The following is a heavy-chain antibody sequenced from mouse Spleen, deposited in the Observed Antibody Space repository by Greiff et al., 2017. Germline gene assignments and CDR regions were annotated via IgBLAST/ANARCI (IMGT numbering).Heavy chain of an antibody. CDR3: ASHYGNWYFDV. V-gene: IGHV5-9-2*01. D-gene: IGHD2-1*01. Sequence: EVKLMESGGGLVKPGGSLKLSCAASGFTFSSYGMSWVRQTPEKRLEWVATISGGGSYTYYPDSVKGRFTISRDNAKNNLYLQMSSLRSEDTALYYCASHYGNWYFDVWGAGTTVTVSS. CDR1: GFTFSSYG. CDR2: ISGGGSYT. J-gene: IGHJ1*01.